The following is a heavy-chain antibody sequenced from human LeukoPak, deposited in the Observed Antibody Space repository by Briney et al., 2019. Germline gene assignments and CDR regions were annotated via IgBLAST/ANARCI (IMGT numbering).Heavy chain of an antibody. V-gene: IGHV3-9*01. CDR1: GFSFDDYA. CDR2: ISWNSDTI. D-gene: IGHD1-26*01. J-gene: IGHJ4*02. CDR3: AKDISGTYLAALDY. Sequence: GRSPRLSCAASGFSFDDYAMHWVQQTPGKGLEWVSGISWNSDTIGYADSVKGRFTISRDNAKNSLYLQMNSLRGEDTALYYCAKDISGTYLAALDYWGQGTLVTVSS.